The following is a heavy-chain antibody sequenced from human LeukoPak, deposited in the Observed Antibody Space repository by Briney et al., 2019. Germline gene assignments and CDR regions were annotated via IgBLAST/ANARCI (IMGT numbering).Heavy chain of an antibody. J-gene: IGHJ4*02. CDR1: GLTFSSHW. V-gene: IGHV3-74*01. CDR2: ITNDGSST. CDR3: AKDLRIQLWPDY. D-gene: IGHD5-18*01. Sequence: GGSLRLSCAASGLTFSSHWMHWVRQAPGKGLVWVSRITNDGSSTTYADSVKGRFTISRDNSKNTLYLQMNSLRAEDTAVYYCAKDLRIQLWPDYWGQGTLVTVSS.